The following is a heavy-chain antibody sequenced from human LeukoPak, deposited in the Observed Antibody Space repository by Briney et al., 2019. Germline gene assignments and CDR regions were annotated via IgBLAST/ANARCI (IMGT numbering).Heavy chain of an antibody. CDR2: ISGDGGST. CDR3: AKGPVVDTAMAYFDY. V-gene: IGHV3-43*02. D-gene: IGHD5-18*01. CDR1: GFTFDDYA. J-gene: IGHJ4*02. Sequence: GRSLRLSXAASGFTFDDYAMHWVRQAPGKGLEWVSLISGDGGSTYYADSVKGRFTISRDNSKNSLYLQMNSLRTEDTALYYCAKGPVVDTAMAYFDYWGQGTLVTVSS.